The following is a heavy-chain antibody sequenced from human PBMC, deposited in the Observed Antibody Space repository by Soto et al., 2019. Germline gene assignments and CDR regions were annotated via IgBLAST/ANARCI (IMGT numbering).Heavy chain of an antibody. J-gene: IGHJ6*02. D-gene: IGHD2-15*01. CDR2: IYTSGST. CDR1: GGSISSYY. CDR3: ARVYCSGGSCHSPGPPDYYGMDV. V-gene: IGHV4-4*07. Sequence: QVQLQESGPGLVKPSETLSLTCTVSGGSISSYYWSWIRQPAGKGLEWIGRIYTSGSTNYNPSLKSRVTMSGDTSKNQFPLKLSSVAAADTAVYFCARVYCSGGSCHSPGPPDYYGMDVWGQGTTVTVSS.